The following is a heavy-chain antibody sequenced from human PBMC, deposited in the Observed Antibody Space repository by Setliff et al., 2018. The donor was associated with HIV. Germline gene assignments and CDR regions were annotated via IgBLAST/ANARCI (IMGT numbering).Heavy chain of an antibody. D-gene: IGHD3-10*01. J-gene: IGHJ4*02. Sequence: SETLSLTCAVSTYSISSGYFWGWIRQPPGKGLEWIGSIYHSGSTYYNPSLKSRVTISVDTSKNQFSLKLSSVTAADTAVYYYARSLYGSGSYLMGDWGQGTLVTVSS. CDR1: TYSISSGYF. CDR3: ARSLYGSGSYLMGD. CDR2: IYHSGST. V-gene: IGHV4-38-2*01.